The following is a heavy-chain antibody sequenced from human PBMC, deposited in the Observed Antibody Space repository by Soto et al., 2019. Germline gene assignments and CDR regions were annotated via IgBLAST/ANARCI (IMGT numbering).Heavy chain of an antibody. CDR1: GFTFSSYS. D-gene: IGHD5-18*01. J-gene: IGHJ6*02. CDR3: ARGGYSYELYYYYGMDV. Sequence: PGGSLRLSCAASGFTFSSYSMNWVRQAAGKGLEWVSSISSSSSYIYYADSVKGRFTISRDNSKNTLYLQMNSLRAEDTAVYYCARGGYSYELYYYYGMDVWGQGTTVTVSS. V-gene: IGHV3-21*04. CDR2: ISSSSSYI.